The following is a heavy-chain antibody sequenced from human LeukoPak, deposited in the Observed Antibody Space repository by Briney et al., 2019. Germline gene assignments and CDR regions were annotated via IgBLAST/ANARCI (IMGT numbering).Heavy chain of an antibody. CDR1: GFTFSSYD. D-gene: IGHD1-26*01. CDR2: ISYDGSNK. V-gene: IGHV3-30*04. J-gene: IGHJ3*02. CDR3: ARERWGDAFDI. Sequence: GGSLRLSCAASGFTFSSYDMHWVRQAPGKGPEWVAVISYDGSNKDYADSVRGRFTISRDNSKSTLYLQMNSLRADDTAVYYCARERWGDAFDIWGQGTKVTVSS.